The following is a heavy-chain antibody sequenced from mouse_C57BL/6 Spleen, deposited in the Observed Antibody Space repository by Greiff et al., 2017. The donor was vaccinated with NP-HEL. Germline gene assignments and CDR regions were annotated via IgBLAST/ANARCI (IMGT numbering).Heavy chain of an antibody. D-gene: IGHD2-4*01. Sequence: VKLQQSGPELVKPGASVKISCKASGYAFSSSWMNWVKQRPGKGLEWIGRIYPGDGDTNYNGKFKGKATLTADKSSSTAYMQLSSLISEDSAVYFCARESYDYENFDVWGTGTTVTVSS. CDR1: GYAFSSSW. J-gene: IGHJ1*03. CDR2: IYPGDGDT. CDR3: ARESYDYENFDV. V-gene: IGHV1-82*01.